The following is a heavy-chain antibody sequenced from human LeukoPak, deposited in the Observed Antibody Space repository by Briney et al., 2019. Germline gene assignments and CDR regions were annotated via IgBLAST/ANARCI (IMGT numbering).Heavy chain of an antibody. J-gene: IGHJ5*02. CDR2: INHSGST. V-gene: IGHV4-34*01. CDR3: ARGSPTSSLRYCSSTSCYRRVNWFDP. CDR1: GGSFSGYY. Sequence: PSETLSLTCAVHGGSFSGYYWSWIRQPPGKRLEWIGEINHSGSTNYNPSLKSRVTISVDTSKNQFSLKLSSVTAADTAVYYCARGSPTSSLRYCSSTSCYRRVNWFDPWGQGTLVTVSS. D-gene: IGHD2-2*02.